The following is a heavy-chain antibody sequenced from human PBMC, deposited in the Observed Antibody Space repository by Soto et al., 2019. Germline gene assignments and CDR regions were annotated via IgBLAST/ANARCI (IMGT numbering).Heavy chain of an antibody. J-gene: IGHJ6*02. Sequence: GSLRLSCAASGFTFSSYAMYWVRQAPGKGLEWVSTISNSGDTYYADSVEGRFTISRDNSKDTVHLQMNSLRAEDTAVYYCAKPSYQRVVLNVSGPGSTVTVS. CDR1: GFTFSSYA. CDR2: ISNSGDT. V-gene: IGHV3-23*01. CDR3: AKPSYQRVVLNV. D-gene: IGHD5-18*01.